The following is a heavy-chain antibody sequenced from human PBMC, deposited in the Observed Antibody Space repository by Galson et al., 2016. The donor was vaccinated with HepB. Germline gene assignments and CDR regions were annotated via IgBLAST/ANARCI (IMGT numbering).Heavy chain of an antibody. D-gene: IGHD3-22*01. V-gene: IGHV3-30*03. CDR2: ISYDASSL. CDR3: VVSVYYR. CDR1: GFPFSAYG. Sequence: SLRLSCAASGFPFSAYGMSWVRQAPGKGLEWVSDISYDASSLHYADSVKGRFTVSRDNSGHTLYLQMNSLIPEDTAVYYCVVSVYYRWGRGTLVIVSS. J-gene: IGHJ5*02.